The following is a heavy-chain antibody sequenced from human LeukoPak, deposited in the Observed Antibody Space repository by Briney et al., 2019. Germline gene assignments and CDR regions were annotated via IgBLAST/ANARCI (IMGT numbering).Heavy chain of an antibody. J-gene: IGHJ4*02. CDR3: AKMASESYFDY. CDR2: INIDGTSR. CDR1: GFTFSHYW. D-gene: IGHD2-8*01. Sequence: PGGSLRLSCAASGFTFSHYWMHWVRQVPGKGLVCVSRINIDGTSRSYADSVKGRFTISRDNAKDALYLQMNSLRAEDTAVYYCAKMASESYFDYWGQGTLVTVSS. V-gene: IGHV3-74*01.